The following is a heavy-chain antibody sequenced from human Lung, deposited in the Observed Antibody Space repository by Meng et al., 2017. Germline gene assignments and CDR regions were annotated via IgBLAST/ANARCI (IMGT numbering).Heavy chain of an antibody. CDR2: INHSGST. J-gene: IGHJ4*02. D-gene: IGHD4-11*01. V-gene: IGHV4-34*01. Sequence: QGQLTQLGAGRLKPSETLSLTCVVSGGSFSDYYWSWIRQPPGKGLEWIGEINHSGSTNYNPSLESRATISVDTSQNNLSLKLSSVTAADSAVYYCARGPTTMAHDFDYWGQGTLVTVSS. CDR3: ARGPTTMAHDFDY. CDR1: GGSFSDYY.